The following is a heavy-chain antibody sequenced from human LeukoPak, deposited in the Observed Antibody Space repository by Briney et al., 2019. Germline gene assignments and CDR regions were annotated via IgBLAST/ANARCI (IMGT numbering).Heavy chain of an antibody. Sequence: AGGSLRLSCAAPGFSFSTYAMSWVRQAPGKGREWVSSIGGGGTNTYYADSVKGRFTISRDNSKNTLYLQMNSLRAEDTAVYYCAKQGTGSYLDHWGQGTLVTVSS. CDR1: GFSFSTYA. D-gene: IGHD2-8*02. CDR2: IGGGGTNT. J-gene: IGHJ4*02. V-gene: IGHV3-23*01. CDR3: AKQGTGSYLDH.